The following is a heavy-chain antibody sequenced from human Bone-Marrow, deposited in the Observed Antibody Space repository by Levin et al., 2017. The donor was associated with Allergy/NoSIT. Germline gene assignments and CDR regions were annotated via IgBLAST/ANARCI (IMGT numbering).Heavy chain of an antibody. V-gene: IGHV4-59*01. CDR1: GDSISSSY. D-gene: IGHD6-13*01. CDR2: IYSSGST. Sequence: ESLKISCNVSGDSISSSYWSWIRQPPGKGLEWIGYIYSSGSTNYNPSLRSRVTISLDTSKNQFSLKLSSVTTADTAVYYCARVGSSSWLGLTPTYYALNVWGQGTTVTVSS. J-gene: IGHJ6*02. CDR3: ARVGSSSWLGLTPTYYALNV.